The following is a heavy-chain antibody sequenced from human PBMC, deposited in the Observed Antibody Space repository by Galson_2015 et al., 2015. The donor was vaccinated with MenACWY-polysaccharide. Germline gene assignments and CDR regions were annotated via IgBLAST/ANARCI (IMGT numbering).Heavy chain of an antibody. CDR1: GYTFSSSD. J-gene: IGHJ4*02. CDR2: MNPNSGNT. D-gene: IGHD6-19*01. Sequence: SVKVSCKASGYTFSSSDINWVRQATGQRLEWMGWMNPNSGNTGYAQKFQGRVTMTRNTSISTAYMELSSLTSEDTAVYYCARGRRDTAVAAPAAVLLDYWSQGILVTVSS. CDR3: ARGRRDTAVAAPAAVLLDY. V-gene: IGHV1-8*01.